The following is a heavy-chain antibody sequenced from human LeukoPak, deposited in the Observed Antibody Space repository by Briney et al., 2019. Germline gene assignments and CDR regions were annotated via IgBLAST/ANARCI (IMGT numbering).Heavy chain of an antibody. CDR1: GGSISSSSYY. Sequence: KPSETLSLTCTVSGGSISSSSYYWGWIRQPPGKWLEWIGSIYYSGRTSYNPSLTTRVTIPVDTSKNQFSLKLSSVPAADTALYYCARRGYSSSCDYWGQGNLVTVSS. D-gene: IGHD6-13*01. CDR3: ARRGYSSSCDY. CDR2: IYYSGRT. V-gene: IGHV4-39*01. J-gene: IGHJ4*02.